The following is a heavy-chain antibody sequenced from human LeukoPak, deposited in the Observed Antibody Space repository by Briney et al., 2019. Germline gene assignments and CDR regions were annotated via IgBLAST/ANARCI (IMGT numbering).Heavy chain of an antibody. CDR2: MNPNSGNT. D-gene: IGHD1-14*01. J-gene: IGHJ3*02. CDR1: GYTFTSYD. V-gene: IGHV1-8*03. Sequence: GASVKVSCKASGYTFTSYDINWVRQATGQGLEWMGWMNPNSGNTGYAQKFQGRVTITRNTSISTAYMELSRLRSDDTAVYYCARDLGRKKAFDIWGQGTMVTVSS. CDR3: ARDLGRKKAFDI.